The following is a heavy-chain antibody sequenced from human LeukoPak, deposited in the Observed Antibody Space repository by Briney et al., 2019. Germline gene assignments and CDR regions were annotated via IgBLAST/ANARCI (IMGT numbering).Heavy chain of an antibody. J-gene: IGHJ3*02. CDR1: GGSISSGGYY. D-gene: IGHD4-17*01. V-gene: IGHV4-31*03. CDR3: ARDPAVYGDYAAFDI. Sequence: SQTLSLTCTVSGGSISSGGYYWSWIRQHPGKGLEWIGYLYYSGSTYYNPSLKSRVTISVDTSKNQFSLKLSSVAAADTAVYYCARDPAVYGDYAAFDIWDQGTMVTVSS. CDR2: LYYSGST.